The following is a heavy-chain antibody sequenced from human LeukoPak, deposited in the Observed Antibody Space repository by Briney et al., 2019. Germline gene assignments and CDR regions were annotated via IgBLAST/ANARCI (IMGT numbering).Heavy chain of an antibody. V-gene: IGHV4-59*01. D-gene: IGHD3-22*01. CDR1: GGSISSYY. Sequence: SETLSLTCTVSGGSISSYYWSWIRQPPGKGLEWIGYIYYSGSTNYNPSLKSRVTISVDTSKNQFSLKLSSVTAADTAVYYCARHDDSSGYYPNDAFDIWGQGTMVSVSS. CDR3: ARHDDSSGYYPNDAFDI. CDR2: IYYSGST. J-gene: IGHJ3*02.